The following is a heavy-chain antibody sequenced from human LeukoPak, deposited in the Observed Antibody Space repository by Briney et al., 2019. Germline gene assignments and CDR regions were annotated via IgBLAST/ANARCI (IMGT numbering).Heavy chain of an antibody. J-gene: IGHJ4*02. CDR1: GFDFTAYG. Sequence: GESLRISCKCSGFDFTAYGIAWVRQMPGKRLEWMGNIYPGGSNGRYSPSFQGQVTMSADKSITTVYLQWSSLKASDTAMYYCARHFHSAWFGFWGQGSLVTVSS. CDR2: IYPGGSNG. V-gene: IGHV5-51*01. D-gene: IGHD5-18*01. CDR3: ARHFHSAWFGF.